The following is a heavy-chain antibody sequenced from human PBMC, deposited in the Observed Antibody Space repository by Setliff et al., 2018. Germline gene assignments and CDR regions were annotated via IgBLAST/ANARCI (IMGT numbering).Heavy chain of an antibody. CDR2: VEWNGGGT. CDR3: FGAGTCSY. D-gene: IGHD3-10*01. V-gene: IGHV3-20*04. CDR1: GLTFADYG. J-gene: IGHJ4*02. Sequence: GGSLRLSCAASGLTFADYGMNWVRQAPGKGLEWVSGVEWNGGGTGYADSVKGRFIISRDNAKNSLSLQMNSLRTEDTAVYYCFGAGTCSYWGQGTLVTVSS.